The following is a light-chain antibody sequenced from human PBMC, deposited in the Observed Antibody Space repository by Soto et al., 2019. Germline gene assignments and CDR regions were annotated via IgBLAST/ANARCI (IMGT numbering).Light chain of an antibody. CDR1: QSVSSN. Sequence: ERIMTQSPATLSVSPGESATLSCRASQSVSSNLAWYQQKPGQAPRLLIYGVSTRATGIPARFSGSGSETKFTLTISSLQSEDFSVSYCQQYNNWHPLTFGGGTKVEIK. CDR3: QQYNNWHPLT. CDR2: GVS. V-gene: IGKV3-15*01. J-gene: IGKJ4*01.